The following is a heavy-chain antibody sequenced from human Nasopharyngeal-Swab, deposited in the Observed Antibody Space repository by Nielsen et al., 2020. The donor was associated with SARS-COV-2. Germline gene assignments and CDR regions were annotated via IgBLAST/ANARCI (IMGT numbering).Heavy chain of an antibody. J-gene: IGHJ6*02. Sequence: SETLSLTYTVSDGSVSSGSYYWSWIRQPPGKGLEWIGYIYYSGSTNYNLSLKSRVTISVDTSKNQFSLKLSSVTAADTAVYYCARDHYGSGSPSMDVWGQGTTVTVSS. CDR2: IYYSGST. CDR3: ARDHYGSGSPSMDV. V-gene: IGHV4-61*01. D-gene: IGHD3-10*01. CDR1: DGSVSSGSYY.